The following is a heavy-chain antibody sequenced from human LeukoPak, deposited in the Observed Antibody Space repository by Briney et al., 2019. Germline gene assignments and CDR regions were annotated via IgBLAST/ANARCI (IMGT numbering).Heavy chain of an antibody. CDR3: ASVVQLTPPPSYYYYYYMDV. CDR2: IYYGGST. V-gene: IGHV4-59*01. Sequence: SETLSLTCTVYGGSISSYYWSWIRQPPGKGLEWKVYIYYGGSTNYNPSLTSRVTISLDTYKNQFSLKLSSVTAADTAMYYCASVVQLTPPPSYYYYYYMDVWGKGTTVTVSS. CDR1: GGSISSYY. D-gene: IGHD6-6*01. J-gene: IGHJ6*03.